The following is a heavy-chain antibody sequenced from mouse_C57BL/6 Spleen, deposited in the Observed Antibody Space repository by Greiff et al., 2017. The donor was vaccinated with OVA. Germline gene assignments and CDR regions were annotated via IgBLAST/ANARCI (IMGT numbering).Heavy chain of an antibody. CDR1: GYTFTSYW. CDR3: AKHYYGSSLRFDY. CDR2: INPSNGGT. J-gene: IGHJ2*01. V-gene: IGHV1-53*01. Sequence: VQLQQSGTELVKPGASVKLSCKASGYTFTSYWMHWVKQRPGQGLEWIGNINPSNGGTNYNEKFKSKATLTVDKSSSTDYMQLSSLTSEDSAVYYCAKHYYGSSLRFDYWGQGTTLTVSS. D-gene: IGHD1-1*01.